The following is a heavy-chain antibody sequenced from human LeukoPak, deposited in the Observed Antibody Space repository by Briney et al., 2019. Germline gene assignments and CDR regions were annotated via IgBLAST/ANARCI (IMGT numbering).Heavy chain of an antibody. Sequence: ASVKVSCKASGYTFTSYDINWVRQATGRGLEWLGWMNPNSGNTGYAQNFQGRVTMTRDTSIDTAYMELTSLRYGDTAVYYCARDYYGSKSSSFDPWGQGTLVTVSS. D-gene: IGHD3-10*01. J-gene: IGHJ5*02. CDR1: GYTFTSYD. CDR3: ARDYYGSKSSSFDP. CDR2: MNPNSGNT. V-gene: IGHV1-8*01.